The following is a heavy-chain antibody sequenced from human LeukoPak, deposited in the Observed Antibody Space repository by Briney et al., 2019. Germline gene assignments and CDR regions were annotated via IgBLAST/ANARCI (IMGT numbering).Heavy chain of an antibody. CDR3: AKGSAQYYFEY. J-gene: IGHJ4*02. Sequence: PGGSLRLSCAASGFTFSNYAMYWVRQAPGKGLEWVSAISTSGGDTFYPDSVRGRFTISRDNSKNTLHLQMYSLRAEDTAVYYCAKGSAQYYFEYWGQGTLVTVSS. CDR2: ISTSGGDT. V-gene: IGHV3-23*01. CDR1: GFTFSNYA.